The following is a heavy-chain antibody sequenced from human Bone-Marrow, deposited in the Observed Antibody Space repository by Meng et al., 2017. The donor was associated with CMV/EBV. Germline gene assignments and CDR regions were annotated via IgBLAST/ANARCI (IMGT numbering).Heavy chain of an antibody. Sequence: GESLKISCAASGFTFSSYGMHWVRQAPGKGLEWVAVIWYDGSNKYYADSVKGRFTISRDNAKNSLYLQMNSLRAEDTAVYYCASRNDYGDDHVEVGVGMDVWGQGTTVTVSS. J-gene: IGHJ6*02. CDR1: GFTFSSYG. CDR2: IWYDGSNK. D-gene: IGHD4-17*01. CDR3: ASRNDYGDDHVEVGVGMDV. V-gene: IGHV3-33*03.